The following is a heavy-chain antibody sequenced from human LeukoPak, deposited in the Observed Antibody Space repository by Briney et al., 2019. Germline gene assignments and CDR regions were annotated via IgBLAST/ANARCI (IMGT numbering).Heavy chain of an antibody. CDR1: GGTFSSYA. Sequence: SVKVSCKASGGTFSSYAISWLRQAPGQGLERMGRIIAIFGTANYAQKFQGRVTITTDESTSTAYMELSSLRSEDTAVYYRARGGYYDSSGYYRRNWFYPWGQGTLVTVSS. J-gene: IGHJ5*02. CDR3: ARGGYYDSSGYYRRNWFYP. D-gene: IGHD3-22*01. CDR2: IIAIFGTA. V-gene: IGHV1-69*05.